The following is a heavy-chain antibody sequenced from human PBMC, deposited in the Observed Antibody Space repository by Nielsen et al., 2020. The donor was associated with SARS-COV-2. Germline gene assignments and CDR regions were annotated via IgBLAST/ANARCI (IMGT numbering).Heavy chain of an antibody. CDR3: AKDWTAIVVVPSGGVDY. J-gene: IGHJ4*02. V-gene: IGHV3-30*18. CDR2: ISYDGSNK. Sequence: GESLNIYCEASGFTLSNYGIQWVRQAPGKGLEWVAAISYDGSNKNYVDSVKGLFTISRDNSKNTLYLQMSSLREEDTAVYYCAKDWTAIVVVPSGGVDYWGQGTRVTVSS. D-gene: IGHD2-15*01. CDR1: GFTLSNYG.